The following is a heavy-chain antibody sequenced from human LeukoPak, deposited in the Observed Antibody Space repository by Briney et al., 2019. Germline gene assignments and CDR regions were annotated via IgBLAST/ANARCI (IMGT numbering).Heavy chain of an antibody. CDR2: IWYDGSQK. CDR1: GFTFSTYG. J-gene: IGHJ4*02. D-gene: IGHD2-15*01. V-gene: IGHV3-33*06. Sequence: QPGRSLRLSCAASGFTFSTYGMHWVRQAPGKGLEWVAVIWYDGSQKYYADSVKGRFTISRDNSKNTLYLQINSLRAEDTAVYYCAKDQRILDWGQGTLVTVSS. CDR3: AKDQRILD.